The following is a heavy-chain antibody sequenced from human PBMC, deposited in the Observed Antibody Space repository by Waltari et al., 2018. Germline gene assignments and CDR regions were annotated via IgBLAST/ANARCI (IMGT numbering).Heavy chain of an antibody. D-gene: IGHD3-3*01. Sequence: QLQLQESGPGLVKPSETLSLTCTVSGGSISSSSYYWGWIRQPPGKGLEWIGSIYYSGSTYYNPSLKSRVTISVDTSKNQFSLKLSSVTAADTAVYYCAREMYYDFWSGYYPNGAFDIWGQGTMVTVSS. CDR2: IYYSGST. J-gene: IGHJ3*02. V-gene: IGHV4-39*07. CDR1: GGSISSSSYY. CDR3: AREMYYDFWSGYYPNGAFDI.